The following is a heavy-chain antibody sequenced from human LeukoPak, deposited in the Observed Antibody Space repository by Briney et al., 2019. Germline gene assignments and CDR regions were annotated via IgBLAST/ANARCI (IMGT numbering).Heavy chain of an antibody. CDR3: ARHLAIYDSGGYYYERGRYYFDF. D-gene: IGHD3-22*01. CDR2: IYYSGST. V-gene: IGHV4-39*01. J-gene: IGHJ4*02. CDR1: GGSISSSSYY. Sequence: SETLSLACTVSGGSISSSSYYWGWIRQPPGKGLEWIGTIYYSGSTYYNPSLKSRVTISVDTSKNQFSLKLSSVTAADTAVYYCARHLAIYDSGGYYYERGRYYFDFWGQGALVTVSS.